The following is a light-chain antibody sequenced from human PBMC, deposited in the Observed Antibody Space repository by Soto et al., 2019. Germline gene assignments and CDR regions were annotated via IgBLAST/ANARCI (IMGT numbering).Light chain of an antibody. J-gene: IGLJ2*01. CDR2: DVN. Sequence: SVLTQPPSASGSPGQSVTISCTGTSSDLGGYNYVSWYQHHPVKAPKLMIYDVNKRPSGVPDRFSGSKSGNTASLTVSGLQAEDEADYYCSSYAGSNNFVIFGGGTKVTVL. CDR1: SSDLGGYNY. V-gene: IGLV2-8*01. CDR3: SSYAGSNNFVI.